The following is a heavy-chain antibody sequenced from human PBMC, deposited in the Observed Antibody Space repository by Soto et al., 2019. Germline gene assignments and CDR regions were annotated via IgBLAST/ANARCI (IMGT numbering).Heavy chain of an antibody. CDR2: IIPLFGTR. V-gene: IGHV1-69*06. J-gene: IGHJ4*02. D-gene: IGHD6-6*01. CDR1: GGTFSSYP. CDR3: ARDLAPIGRRPQYSDLSRGNY. Sequence: QVQLLQSGAEVKKPGSSVKVSCKASGGTFSSYPVNWVRQAPGQGLEWMGVIIPLFGTRNYAQKFQDRVTFTADTSTSTAYMELRGLRSEDTAVYYCARDLAPIGRRPQYSDLSRGNYWVQGTLVTVSS.